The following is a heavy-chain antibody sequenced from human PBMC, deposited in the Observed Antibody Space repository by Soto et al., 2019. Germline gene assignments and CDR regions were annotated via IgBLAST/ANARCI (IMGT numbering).Heavy chain of an antibody. Sequence: GGSLRLSCAASGFTFTNYAMTWVRQAPGKGLVWVSRINRDGSSKNYADSVQGRFTISRDNAKNTLYLQMNSLRAEDTAVYYCARDSSSWSDFQHWGQGTLVTVSS. CDR3: ARDSSSWSDFQH. CDR2: INRDGSSK. D-gene: IGHD6-13*01. V-gene: IGHV3-74*01. J-gene: IGHJ1*01. CDR1: GFTFTNYA.